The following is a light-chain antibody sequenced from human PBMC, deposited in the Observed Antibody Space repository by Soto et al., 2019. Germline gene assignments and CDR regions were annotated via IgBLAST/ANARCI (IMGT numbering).Light chain of an antibody. CDR1: SPNIGSNT. V-gene: IGLV1-44*01. J-gene: IGLJ7*01. CDR3: AAWDDSLKAI. Sequence: QSVLTQPPSVSGTPGQRVTISCSGSSPNIGSNTVNWYQQFPGTAPRLLIYSSYQRASGVPDRFSGSQSGTSASLAISGLQSDDEADYYCAAWDDSLKAIFGGGTQLTVL. CDR2: SSY.